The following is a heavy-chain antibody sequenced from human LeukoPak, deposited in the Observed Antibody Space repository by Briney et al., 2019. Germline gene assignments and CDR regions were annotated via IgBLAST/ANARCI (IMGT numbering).Heavy chain of an antibody. CDR3: ARSPLGVRPFDP. D-gene: IGHD3-10*01. V-gene: IGHV4-59*01. CDR1: GGSISSYY. Sequence: SKTLSLTCTVSGGSISSYYWSWIRQPPGKGLEWIGYIYYSGSTNYNPSLKSRVTISVDTSKNQFSLKLSSVTAADTAVYYCARSPLGVRPFDPWGQGTLVTVSS. J-gene: IGHJ5*02. CDR2: IYYSGST.